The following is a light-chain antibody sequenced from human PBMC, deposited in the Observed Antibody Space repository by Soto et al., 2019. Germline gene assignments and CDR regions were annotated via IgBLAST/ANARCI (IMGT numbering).Light chain of an antibody. J-gene: IGKJ5*01. CDR1: QSFRRY. CDR2: DAS. V-gene: IGKV3-11*01. Sequence: EIVLTQCPATLSLSPGERATLSCRASQSFRRYLAWYQQKPGQAPRLLIYDASTRATGIPARFSGSGSETDFTLTIPRLEPEDFAVYYGQKRNNWPQITFGQGNRR. CDR3: QKRNNWPQIT.